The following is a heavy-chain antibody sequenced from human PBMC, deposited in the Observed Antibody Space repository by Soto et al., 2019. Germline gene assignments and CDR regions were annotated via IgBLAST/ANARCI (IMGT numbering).Heavy chain of an antibody. CDR1: GFTFKDFA. V-gene: IGHV3-23*01. J-gene: IGHJ6*02. CDR3: ARDRTFNFYYGMDV. Sequence: ASVKVSCAASGFTFKDFAMSWVRLAPGRGLEWVSGISGSGVSTYYAASVKGRFTISRDNSKITVYLQMNSLRDEDTAIYYCARDRTFNFYYGMDVWGQGTTVTVSS. CDR2: ISGSGVST.